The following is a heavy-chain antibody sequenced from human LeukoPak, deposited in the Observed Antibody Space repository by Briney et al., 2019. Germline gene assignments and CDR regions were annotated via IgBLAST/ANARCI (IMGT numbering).Heavy chain of an antibody. J-gene: IGHJ5*02. CDR2: IIPILGIA. D-gene: IGHD2-2*01. Sequence: SVKVSCKASGGTFSSYAISWVRQAAGQGLEWMGRIIPILGIANYAQKFQGRVTITADKSTSTAYMELSSLRSEDTAVYYCATNEYQLLLEWFDPWGQGTLVTVSS. CDR3: ATNEYQLLLEWFDP. V-gene: IGHV1-69*04. CDR1: GGTFSSYA.